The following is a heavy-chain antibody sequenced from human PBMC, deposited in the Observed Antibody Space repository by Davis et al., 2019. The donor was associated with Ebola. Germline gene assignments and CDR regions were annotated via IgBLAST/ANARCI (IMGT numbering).Heavy chain of an antibody. CDR3: ARGRGYSWFDP. Sequence: SETLSLTCTVSGGSISSYYWSWIRQPPGKGLEWIGSIYYSGSTYYNPSLKSRVTISVDTSKNQFSLKLSSVTAADTAVYYCARGRGYSWFDPWGQGTLVTVSS. CDR1: GGSISSYY. J-gene: IGHJ5*02. V-gene: IGHV4-39*01. CDR2: IYYSGST. D-gene: IGHD5-12*01.